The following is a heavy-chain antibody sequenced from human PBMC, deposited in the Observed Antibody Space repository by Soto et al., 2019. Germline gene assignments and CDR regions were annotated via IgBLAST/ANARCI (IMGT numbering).Heavy chain of an antibody. CDR3: ARSPRGTVTTLFHFDY. J-gene: IGHJ4*02. V-gene: IGHV4-31*03. CDR2: IYYSGST. D-gene: IGHD4-17*01. Sequence: QVQLQESGPGLVKPSQTLSLTCTGSGGSISSGGYYWSWIRQHPGKGLEWIGYIYYSGSTYYNPSLKSRVTISVDTSKNQFSLKLSSVTAADTAVYYCARSPRGTVTTLFHFDYWGQGTLVTVSS. CDR1: GGSISSGGYY.